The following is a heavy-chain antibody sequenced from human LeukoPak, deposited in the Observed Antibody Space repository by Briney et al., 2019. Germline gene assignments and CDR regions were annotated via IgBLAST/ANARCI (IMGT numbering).Heavy chain of an antibody. CDR1: GDTVSSNSAA. CDR3: ARGLALDF. V-gene: IGHV6-1*01. J-gene: IGHJ3*01. CDR2: TYYRSKWYY. Sequence: SQTLSLTCDLSGDTVSSNSAAWNWIRQSPSRGLEWLGRTYYRSKWYYDYAVSVKSRITISPDTSKDQSSLQLTSVSAYDTAVYYRARGLALDFWGQGTMVTVSS.